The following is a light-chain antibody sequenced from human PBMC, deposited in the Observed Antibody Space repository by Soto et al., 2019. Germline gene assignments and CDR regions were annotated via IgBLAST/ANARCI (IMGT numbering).Light chain of an antibody. V-gene: IGKV3-20*01. CDR3: HHSGNSHGT. Sequence: EIVLAQSPGTLSLSPGERATLSCRASQTNSSRYLTWYQQKSGQVPRLLIYGASSRATGIPDRFSGRGSGTDFTLTTSRLEPEDVAVYYCHHSGNSHGTFGQGTKVEIK. CDR2: GAS. CDR1: QTNSSRY. J-gene: IGKJ1*01.